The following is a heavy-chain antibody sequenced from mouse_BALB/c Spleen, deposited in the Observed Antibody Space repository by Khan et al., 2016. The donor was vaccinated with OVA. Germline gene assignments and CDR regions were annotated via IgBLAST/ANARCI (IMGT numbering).Heavy chain of an antibody. CDR3: TRLVDY. J-gene: IGHJ4*01. V-gene: IGHV5-6-5*01. Sequence: EVELVESGGGLAKPGGSLKLSCAASGFTFSSYAVSWVRQTPEKRLEWVASISSGGNTYYPDSVKGRFTISRDDARNILYLQMSSLRSEDTAMYYCTRLVDYWGQGTSVTVSS. CDR2: ISSGGNT. CDR1: GFTFSSYA.